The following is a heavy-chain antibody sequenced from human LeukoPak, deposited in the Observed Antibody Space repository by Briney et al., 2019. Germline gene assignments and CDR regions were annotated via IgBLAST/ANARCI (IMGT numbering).Heavy chain of an antibody. Sequence: PGGSLRLSCAASGFTFSSYSMNWVRQAPGKGLEWVSSISSSSSYIYYADSVKGRFTISRDNAKNSLYLQMNSLRAEDTAVYYCARDGVSITIFGVVIRGERYYYYMDVWGKGTTVTVSS. CDR3: ARDGVSITIFGVVIRGERYYYYMDV. V-gene: IGHV3-21*01. CDR2: ISSSSSYI. D-gene: IGHD3-3*01. J-gene: IGHJ6*03. CDR1: GFTFSSYS.